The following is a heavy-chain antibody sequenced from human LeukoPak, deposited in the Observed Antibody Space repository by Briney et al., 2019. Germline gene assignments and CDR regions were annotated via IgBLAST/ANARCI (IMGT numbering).Heavy chain of an antibody. CDR1: GGAISSYY. D-gene: IGHD5-18*01. V-gene: IGHV4-59*01. CDR3: ARSVLGYSYGLHIDY. CDR2: IHYRGST. J-gene: IGHJ4*02. Sequence: SETLSLTCTVSGGAISSYYWSWIRQSPGEGLEWIGHIHYRGSTNYNPYLKSRVTISVDTSKNQFSLKLSSLTAADTAVYYCARSVLGYSYGLHIDYWGQGTLVTVSS.